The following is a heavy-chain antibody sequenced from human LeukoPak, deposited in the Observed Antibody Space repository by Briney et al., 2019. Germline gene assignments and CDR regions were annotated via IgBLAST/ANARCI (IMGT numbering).Heavy chain of an antibody. J-gene: IGHJ3*01. CDR3: ARRKYYYGVDAFDV. V-gene: IGHV4-4*02. Sequence: PSETLSLTCAVPGGSISSSNWWSWVRQPPGKGLEWIGEIYHSGSTNYNPSLKSRVTMSVDTSKNQFSLKLTSVTAADATVYFCARRKYYYGVDAFDVWGQGTLVTVSS. D-gene: IGHD3-10*01. CDR2: IYHSGST. CDR1: GGSISSSNW.